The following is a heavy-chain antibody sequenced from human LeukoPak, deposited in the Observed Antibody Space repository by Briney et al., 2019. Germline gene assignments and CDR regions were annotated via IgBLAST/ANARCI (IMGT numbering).Heavy chain of an antibody. CDR1: GYTCTSYY. D-gene: IGHD1-26*01. CDR2: INPSGGST. V-gene: IGHV1-46*01. CDR3: ARDPRRVGATFRFDP. Sequence: ASVKVSCRASGYTCTSYYMHWVRQAPGQGLEWMGIINPSGGSTSYAQKFQGRVTMTRDTSTSTVYMELSSLRSEDTAVYYCARDPRRVGATFRFDPWGQGTLVTVSS. J-gene: IGHJ5*02.